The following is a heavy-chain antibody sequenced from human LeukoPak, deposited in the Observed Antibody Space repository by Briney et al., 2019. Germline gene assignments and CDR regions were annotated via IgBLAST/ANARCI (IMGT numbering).Heavy chain of an antibody. D-gene: IGHD6-13*01. J-gene: IGHJ4*02. CDR2: IWYDGSNK. V-gene: IGHV3-33*06. Sequence: GGSLRHSCAASGFTFSSYGMHWVRQAPGKGLEWVAVIWYDGSNKYYADSVKGRFTISRDNSKNTLYLQMNSLRAEDTAVYYCAKERYSSSSLFAITPFDYWGQGSLVTVSS. CDR3: AKERYSSSSLFAITPFDY. CDR1: GFTFSSYG.